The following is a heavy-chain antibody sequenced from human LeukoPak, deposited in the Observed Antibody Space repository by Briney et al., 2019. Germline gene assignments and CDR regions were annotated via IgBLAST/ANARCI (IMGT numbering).Heavy chain of an antibody. V-gene: IGHV3-33*01. J-gene: IGHJ4*02. CDR1: GFTFSGYG. CDR3: ARDSPLPGDY. CDR2: IWFDGSNE. D-gene: IGHD1-26*01. Sequence: PGRSLRLSCAASGFTFSGYGMHWVRQAPGKGLEWVAVIWFDGSNEYYANSVKGRFTISRDNSKNTLYLQMNSLRAEDTAVYYCARDSPLPGDYWGQGTLVTVSS.